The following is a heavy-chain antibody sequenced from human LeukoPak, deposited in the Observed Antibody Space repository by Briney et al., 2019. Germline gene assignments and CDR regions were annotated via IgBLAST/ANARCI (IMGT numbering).Heavy chain of an antibody. D-gene: IGHD6-13*01. Sequence: GESLKISCKGSGYSFTTYWIGWVRQMPGKGLEWMGIIYPGDSDTRYSPSFQGQVTISVDKSIGTAYLQWSSLKASDTAMYYCARRSSTWYLDYWGQGTLVTVSS. CDR1: GYSFTTYW. CDR3: ARRSSTWYLDY. J-gene: IGHJ4*02. V-gene: IGHV5-51*01. CDR2: IYPGDSDT.